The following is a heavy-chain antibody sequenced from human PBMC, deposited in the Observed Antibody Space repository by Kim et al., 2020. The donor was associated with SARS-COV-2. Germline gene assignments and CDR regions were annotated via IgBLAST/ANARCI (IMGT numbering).Heavy chain of an antibody. V-gene: IGHV3-73*01. Sequence: GGSLRLSCAASGFTFSGSNMHWVRQASGKGLEWVARISSNASSYATAYAESVKNRFSISRDDSQNTAYLQMNNVKTDDTAVYYCTRVNRLAGGWYDAFDIWGEETMVTVSS. CDR3: TRVNRLAGGWYDAFDI. CDR2: ISSNASSYAT. CDR1: GFTFSGSN. J-gene: IGHJ3*02. D-gene: IGHD6-19*01.